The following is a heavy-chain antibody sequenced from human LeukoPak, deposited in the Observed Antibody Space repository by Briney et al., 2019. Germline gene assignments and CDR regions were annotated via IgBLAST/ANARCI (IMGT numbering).Heavy chain of an antibody. Sequence: RPGGSLRLSCAASGFTFSSYAMSWVRQAPGKGLEWVSAISGSGGSTYYADSVKGRFTISRDNSKNTLYLQMNSLRAEDTAVYYCAKDPGSKFSIFGVVIISDAFDIWGQGTMVTVSS. J-gene: IGHJ3*02. CDR1: GFTFSSYA. CDR3: AKDPGSKFSIFGVVIISDAFDI. CDR2: ISGSGGST. V-gene: IGHV3-23*01. D-gene: IGHD3-3*01.